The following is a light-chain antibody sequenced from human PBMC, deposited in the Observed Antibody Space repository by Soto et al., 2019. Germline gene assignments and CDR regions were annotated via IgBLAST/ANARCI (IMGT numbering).Light chain of an antibody. CDR2: AAS. CDR3: QKYSSVIT. Sequence: DIQMTKSPSSLSASVGDRVTITCRASQGISNFLAWYQQKPGKVPKLLISAASTLQSGVPSRFSGSGSGTDFILTITSLQPEDVATYYCQKYSSVITFGQGTRLEI. J-gene: IGKJ5*01. CDR1: QGISNF. V-gene: IGKV1-27*01.